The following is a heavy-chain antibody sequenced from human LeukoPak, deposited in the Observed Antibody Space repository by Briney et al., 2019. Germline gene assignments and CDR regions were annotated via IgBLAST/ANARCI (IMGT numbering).Heavy chain of an antibody. CDR1: GFTFDDYA. V-gene: IGHV3-9*01. J-gene: IGHJ4*02. CDR2: IRWDSGSV. D-gene: IGHD3-22*01. CDR3: AKGNSYDSSGLPFDY. Sequence: GRSLRLSCAASGFTFDDYAMHWVRQAPGKGLEWVSGIRWDSGSVDSADSVKGRFTISRDNARNSLYLQMNGPRAEDTALYYCAKGNSYDSSGLPFDYWGQGTLVTVSS.